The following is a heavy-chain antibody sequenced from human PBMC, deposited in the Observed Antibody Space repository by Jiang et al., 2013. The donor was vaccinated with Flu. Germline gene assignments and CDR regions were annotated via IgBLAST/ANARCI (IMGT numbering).Heavy chain of an antibody. D-gene: IGHD3-22*01. CDR2: IKTETDGATT. CDR3: TTRGGDYSSGSYTRLDY. V-gene: IGHV3-15*02. CDR1: GFNFRKVW. Sequence: VQLVESGGTLVKPGGSLRLSCAVTGFNFRKVWMTWVRQAPGKGLEWVGRIKTETDGATTDYAAPVNGRFTISRDGATNTLFLQMESLKTDDTGVYFCTTRGGDYSSGSYTRLDYWGQGTLVTVSS. J-gene: IGHJ4*02.